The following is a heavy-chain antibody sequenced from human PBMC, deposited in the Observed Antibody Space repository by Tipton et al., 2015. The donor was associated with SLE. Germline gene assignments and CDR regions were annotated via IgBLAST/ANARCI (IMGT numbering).Heavy chain of an antibody. CDR2: LYYSGST. Sequence: TLSLTCTVSGGSISSSSYYWGWIRQPPGKGLEWIGSLYYSGSTCYNPSLKSRVTISVDTSKNQFSLKLSSVTAADTAVYYCAREVDDSSGYRDYWGQGTLVTVSS. D-gene: IGHD3-22*01. V-gene: IGHV4-39*02. J-gene: IGHJ4*02. CDR3: AREVDDSSGYRDY. CDR1: GGSISSSSYY.